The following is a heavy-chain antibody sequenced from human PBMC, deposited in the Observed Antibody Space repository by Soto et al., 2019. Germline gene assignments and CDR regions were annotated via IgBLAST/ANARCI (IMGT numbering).Heavy chain of an antibody. V-gene: IGHV3-23*01. CDR2: ISTSGGTT. CDR3: GKGALPGD. D-gene: IGHD2-15*01. Sequence: EVQLLESGGGLVQPGGSLRLSCAASGFTFSSYAMSWVRQAPGKGLEWVSSISTSGGTTYYADSVKGRFTISRDNSKTTLYLQMNSLRADDTAVYYCGKGALPGDWGQGSLVTVSS. J-gene: IGHJ4*02. CDR1: GFTFSSYA.